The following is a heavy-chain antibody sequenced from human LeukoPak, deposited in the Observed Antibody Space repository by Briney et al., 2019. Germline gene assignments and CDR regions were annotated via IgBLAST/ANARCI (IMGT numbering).Heavy chain of an antibody. Sequence: SETLSLTCTVSGGSIASGSYYWSWIRQPAGEGLEWIGRIYASGSTNYNPSLKSRVTISLDTSKNQFSLKLSSVTAADTAVYYCARLFSGNYFTDWGQGTLVTVSS. D-gene: IGHD1-26*01. CDR3: ARLFSGNYFTD. CDR2: IYASGST. V-gene: IGHV4-61*02. CDR1: GGSIASGSYY. J-gene: IGHJ4*02.